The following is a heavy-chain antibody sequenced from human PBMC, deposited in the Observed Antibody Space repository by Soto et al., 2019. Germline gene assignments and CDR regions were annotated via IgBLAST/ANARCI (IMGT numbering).Heavy chain of an antibody. CDR1: GGSFSDYY. J-gene: IGHJ5*01. CDR3: ARGHSSSAGRGNDDWFDP. D-gene: IGHD6-25*01. Sequence: SETLSLTCAVYGGSFSDYYWSWIRQPPGKGLEWIGEINHSGSTNYNPSLKSRVTISIDTSKNQFSLKLSSVTAADTAVYYCARGHSSSAGRGNDDWFDPWGQGTLVTVST. CDR2: INHSGST. V-gene: IGHV4-34*01.